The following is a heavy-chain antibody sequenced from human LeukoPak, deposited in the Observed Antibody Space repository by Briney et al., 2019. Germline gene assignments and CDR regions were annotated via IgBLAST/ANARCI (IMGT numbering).Heavy chain of an antibody. V-gene: IGHV1-69*04. J-gene: IGHJ4*02. D-gene: IGHD1-20*01. Sequence: GASVKVSCKASGGTFSSYAISWVRQAPGQGLEWMGRIISILGIANYAQKFQGRVTITADKSTSTAYMELSSLRSEDTAVYYCARLITGTNGFDYWGQGTLVTVSS. CDR2: IISILGIA. CDR3: ARLITGTNGFDY. CDR1: GGTFSSYA.